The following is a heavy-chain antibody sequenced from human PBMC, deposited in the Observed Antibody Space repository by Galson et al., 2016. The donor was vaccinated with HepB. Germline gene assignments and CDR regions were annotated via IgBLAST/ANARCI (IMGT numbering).Heavy chain of an antibody. Sequence: SGAEVKKPGESLNIPCNGSQYDFTNHWIGWVRQMPGKGLEWMGHIYSGNSDVLYSPTFQGQVTISVDKSISVAYVQWSSLKASDTAIYYCARRMIRLDGFDVWGQGTTVTVSS. CDR3: ARRMIRLDGFDV. CDR1: QYDFTNHW. D-gene: IGHD5-24*01. V-gene: IGHV5-51*01. J-gene: IGHJ6*02. CDR2: IYSGNSDV.